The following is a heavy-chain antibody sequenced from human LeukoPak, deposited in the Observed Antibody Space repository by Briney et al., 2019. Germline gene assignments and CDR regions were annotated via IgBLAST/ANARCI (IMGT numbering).Heavy chain of an antibody. CDR2: MNPNSGNT. Sequence: ASVKVSCKASGYTFTSYDINWVRQASGQGLEWMGWMNPNSGNTGYAQKFQGRVTMTRNTSISTAYMELSSLRFEDTAVYYCARDVNGRGDDPFDIWGQGTMVTVSS. V-gene: IGHV1-8*01. D-gene: IGHD2-8*01. CDR3: ARDVNGRGDDPFDI. J-gene: IGHJ3*02. CDR1: GYTFTSYD.